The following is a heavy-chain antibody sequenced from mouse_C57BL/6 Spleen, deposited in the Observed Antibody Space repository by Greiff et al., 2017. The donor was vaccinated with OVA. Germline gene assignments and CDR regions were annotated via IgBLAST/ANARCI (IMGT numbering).Heavy chain of an antibody. CDR1: GYTFTTYP. J-gene: IGHJ1*03. CDR2: FHPYNDDT. Sequence: VQLQQSGAELVKPGASVKMSCKASGYTFTTYPIEWMKQNHGKSLEWIGNFHPYNDDTKYNEKFKGKATLTVEKSSSTVYLELSRLSSYDSAVYYCARAYYSNYWYFDVWGTGTPVTVSS. CDR3: ARAYYSNYWYFDV. V-gene: IGHV1-47*01. D-gene: IGHD2-5*01.